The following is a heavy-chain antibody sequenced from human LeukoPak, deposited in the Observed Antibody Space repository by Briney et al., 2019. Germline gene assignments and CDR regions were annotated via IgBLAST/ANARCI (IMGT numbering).Heavy chain of an antibody. CDR1: GGTFSSYA. CDR2: IIPILGIA. V-gene: IGHV1-69*04. D-gene: IGHD6-19*01. Sequence: SVKVSCKASGGTFSSYAISWVRQAPGQGLEWMGRIIPILGIANYAQKFQGRVTITADKSTSTAYMELSSLRSEDTAVYYCARGPSHQRRGWYGHYFDYWGQGTLVTVSS. J-gene: IGHJ4*02. CDR3: ARGPSHQRRGWYGHYFDY.